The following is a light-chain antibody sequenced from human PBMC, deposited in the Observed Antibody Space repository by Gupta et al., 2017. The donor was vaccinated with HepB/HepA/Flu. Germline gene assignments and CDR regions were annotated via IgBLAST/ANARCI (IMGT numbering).Light chain of an antibody. CDR2: LGS. V-gene: IGKV2-28*01. Sequence: DIVMAHSPVSLPVTPGEPASISCRSSQSLLHSNGYNYLDWYLQKPGQSPQLLIYLGSNRASGVPDRFSGSGSGTDFTLKISRVEAEDVGVYYCMQALQTPRTFGQGTKVEIK. CDR1: QSLLHSNGYNY. CDR3: MQALQTPRT. J-gene: IGKJ1*01.